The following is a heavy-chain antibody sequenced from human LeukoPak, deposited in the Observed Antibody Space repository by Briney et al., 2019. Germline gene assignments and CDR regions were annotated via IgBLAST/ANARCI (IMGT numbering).Heavy chain of an antibody. CDR3: VKEVGLSHSSSSWGYFDY. D-gene: IGHD6-13*01. CDR1: GFTFSSYA. Sequence: PAGSLRLSCSASGFTFSSYAMHWVRQAPGKGLEYVTLISSNGGSTYYADSVKGRSTISRDNSKNTLYLQMSSLRAEDTAVYYCVKEVGLSHSSSSWGYFDYWGQGTLVTVSS. CDR2: ISSNGGST. V-gene: IGHV3-64D*06. J-gene: IGHJ4*02.